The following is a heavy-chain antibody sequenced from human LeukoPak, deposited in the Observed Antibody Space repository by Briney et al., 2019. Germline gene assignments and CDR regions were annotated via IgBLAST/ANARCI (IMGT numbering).Heavy chain of an antibody. Sequence: PGGSLRLSCAASGFTFSRYGLHWVRQAPGKGLEWVAVISYDGSNKYYADSVKGRFTISRDNSKNTLYLQMNSLRAEDTAVYYCAKDGPQGYYYYGMDVWGQGTTVTVSS. CDR2: ISYDGSNK. CDR1: GFTFSRYG. V-gene: IGHV3-30*18. CDR3: AKDGPQGYYYYGMDV. J-gene: IGHJ6*02.